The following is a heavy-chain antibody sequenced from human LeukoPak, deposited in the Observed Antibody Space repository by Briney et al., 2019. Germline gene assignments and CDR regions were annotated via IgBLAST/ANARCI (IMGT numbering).Heavy chain of an antibody. V-gene: IGHV3-33*01. J-gene: IGHJ4*02. D-gene: IGHD3-22*01. CDR1: GFTFSSYG. Sequence: PGGSLRLSRAASGFTFSSYGMHWVRQAPGKGLEWVAVIWYDGSNKYYADSVKGRFTISRDNSKNTLYLQMNSLRAEDTAVYYCAREDGGYYDSSGYLYWGQGTLVTVSS. CDR2: IWYDGSNK. CDR3: AREDGGYYDSSGYLY.